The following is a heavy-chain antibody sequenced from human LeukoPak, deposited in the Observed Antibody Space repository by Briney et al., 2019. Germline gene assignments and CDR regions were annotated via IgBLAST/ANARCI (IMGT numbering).Heavy chain of an antibody. CDR3: ARGSYAYYYYGMDV. CDR1: GYTFTNYD. Sequence: SVKVSCKASGYTFTNYDINWVRQATGQGLEWMGWMNPNSGNTGYAQKFQGRVTMTRNTSITTAYMELSSLRSDDTAVYYCARGSYAYYYYGMDVWGQGTTVTVSS. CDR2: MNPNSGNT. J-gene: IGHJ6*02. V-gene: IGHV1-8*01.